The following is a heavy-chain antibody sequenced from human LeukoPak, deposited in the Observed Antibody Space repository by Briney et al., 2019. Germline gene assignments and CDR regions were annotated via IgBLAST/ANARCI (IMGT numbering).Heavy chain of an antibody. CDR2: ISSSSSYT. V-gene: IGHV3-11*06. J-gene: IGHJ4*02. CDR3: ARDLNGSENDY. CDR1: GFTFSDYY. Sequence: KAGGSLRLSCAASGFTFSDYYMGWIRQAPGKGLEWVSYISSSSSYTNYADSVKGRFTISRDNAKNSLYLQVNSLRAEDTAVYYCARDLNGSENDYWGQGTLVTVSS. D-gene: IGHD3-10*01.